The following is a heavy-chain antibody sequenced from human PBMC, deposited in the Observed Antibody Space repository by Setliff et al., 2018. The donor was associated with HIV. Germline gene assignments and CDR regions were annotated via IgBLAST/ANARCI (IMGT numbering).Heavy chain of an antibody. CDR3: ARDRHHYDSSGFDAFDL. D-gene: IGHD3-22*01. V-gene: IGHV1-18*01. Sequence: ASVKVSCKTSGYSFTSYGISWVRQAPGQGLEWMGWISASNGNTHYAQKVQGRVTLTTDTSTNTAYMELRSLRSYDTAVYYCARDRHHYDSSGFDAFDLWGQGTMVTVSS. CDR2: ISASNGNT. CDR1: GYSFTSYG. J-gene: IGHJ3*01.